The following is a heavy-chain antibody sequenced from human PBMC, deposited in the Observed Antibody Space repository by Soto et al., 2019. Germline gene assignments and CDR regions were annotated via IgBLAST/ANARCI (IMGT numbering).Heavy chain of an antibody. CDR1: GFTFTSSA. J-gene: IGHJ4*02. CDR3: ARDPSGYSGYDLSLGFDY. D-gene: IGHD5-12*01. Sequence: GASVKVSCKASGFTFTSSAVQWVRQARGQRLEWIGWIIAGSGNTKYSQKFQGRVTITRDTSASTAYMELSSLRSEDTAVYYCARDPSGYSGYDLSLGFDYWGQGALVTVSS. CDR2: IIAGSGNT. V-gene: IGHV1-3*01.